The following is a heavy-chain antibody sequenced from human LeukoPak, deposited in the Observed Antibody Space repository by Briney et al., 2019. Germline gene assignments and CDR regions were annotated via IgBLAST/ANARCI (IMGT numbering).Heavy chain of an antibody. D-gene: IGHD2-21*02. Sequence: GGSLRLSCAASGFTFGSYGMHWVRQAPGKGLELVAFIRYDGSNKYYADSVKGRFTISRDNSKNTLYLQMNSLRAEDTAVYYCETNVVVTAIEDYWGQGTQVTVSS. CDR1: GFTFGSYG. CDR2: IRYDGSNK. CDR3: ETNVVVTAIEDY. J-gene: IGHJ4*02. V-gene: IGHV3-30*02.